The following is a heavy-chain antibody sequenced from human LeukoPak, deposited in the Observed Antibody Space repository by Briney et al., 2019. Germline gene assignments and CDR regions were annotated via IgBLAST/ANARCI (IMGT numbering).Heavy chain of an antibody. CDR1: GYSISSGYY. CDR2: IYHSGCT. Sequence: SETLSLTCAVSGYSISSGYYWGWIRQPPGKGLEWIGSIYHSGCTYYNPSLKSRVTISVDTSKNQFSLKLSSVTAADTAVYYCARLYCSSTSCHPIYYYYYYMDVWGKGTTVTVSS. CDR3: ARLYCSSTSCHPIYYYYYYMDV. V-gene: IGHV4-38-2*01. J-gene: IGHJ6*03. D-gene: IGHD2-2*01.